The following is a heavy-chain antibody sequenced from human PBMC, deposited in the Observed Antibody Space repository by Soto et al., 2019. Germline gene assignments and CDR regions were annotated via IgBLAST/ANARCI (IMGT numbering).Heavy chain of an antibody. CDR3: AAGGSSWYQRFDH. J-gene: IGHJ4*02. D-gene: IGHD6-13*01. Sequence: WTWIRQHPGKGLEWIGHSYFRGDTYYNPSLKSRLTISLDPTKNQFSLKLTSMTAADTAVYYCAAGGSSWYQRFDHWGQGTLVTVSS. CDR2: SYFRGDT. V-gene: IGHV4-31*02.